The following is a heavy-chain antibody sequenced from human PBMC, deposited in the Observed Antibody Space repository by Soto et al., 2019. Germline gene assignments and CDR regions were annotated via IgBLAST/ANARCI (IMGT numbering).Heavy chain of an antibody. Sequence: EVQLVESGGGLVKPGGSLRLSCAGSGFSLTDVWMNWVRQAPGKGLEWVGRIKSKTAGGTTDYAAPVKGRFTILRDDSKNTLYLQMDSLITEDTAVYFCSHGYGQYFNSGGQGTLVTVSS. CDR1: GFSLTDVW. J-gene: IGHJ4*02. V-gene: IGHV3-15*07. D-gene: IGHD5-18*01. CDR2: IKSKTAGGTT. CDR3: SHGYGQYFNS.